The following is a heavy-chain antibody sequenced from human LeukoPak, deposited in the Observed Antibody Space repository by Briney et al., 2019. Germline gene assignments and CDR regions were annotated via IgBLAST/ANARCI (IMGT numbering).Heavy chain of an antibody. V-gene: IGHV4-39*07. CDR3: ARLMGTYYYRY. Sequence: PSETLFLTCTVSGGSISSSSYYWGWIRQPPGKGLEWIGSIYYSGSTYYNPSLKSRVTISVDTSKNQFSLKLSSVTAADTAVYYCARLMGTYYYRYWGQGTLVTVSS. J-gene: IGHJ4*02. D-gene: IGHD3-10*01. CDR1: GGSISSSSYY. CDR2: IYYSGST.